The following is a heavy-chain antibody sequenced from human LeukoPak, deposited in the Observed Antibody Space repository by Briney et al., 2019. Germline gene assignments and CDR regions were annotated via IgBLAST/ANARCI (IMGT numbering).Heavy chain of an antibody. V-gene: IGHV4-39*01. Sequence: SQTLSLTCTVSGGSISSGGYYWGWIRQPPGKGLEWIGSIYYSGSTYYNPSLKSRVTISVDTSKNQFSLKLSSVTAADTAVYYCARVRDWGSEVWFDPWGQGTLVTVSS. CDR1: GGSISSGGYY. CDR3: ARVRDWGSEVWFDP. CDR2: IYYSGST. D-gene: IGHD7-27*01. J-gene: IGHJ5*02.